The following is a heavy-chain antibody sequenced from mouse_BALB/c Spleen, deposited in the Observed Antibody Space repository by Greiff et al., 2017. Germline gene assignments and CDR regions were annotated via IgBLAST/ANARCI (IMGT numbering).Heavy chain of an antibody. J-gene: IGHJ3*01. Sequence: VQLQQSGPELVKPGASVKISCKASGYTFTDYNMHWVKQSHGKSLEWIGYIYPYNGGTGYNQKFKSKATLTVDNSSSTAYMELRSLTSEDSAVYYCARGSAYWGQGTLVTVSA. CDR3: ARGSAY. CDR1: GYTFTDYN. CDR2: IYPYNGGT. V-gene: IGHV1S29*02.